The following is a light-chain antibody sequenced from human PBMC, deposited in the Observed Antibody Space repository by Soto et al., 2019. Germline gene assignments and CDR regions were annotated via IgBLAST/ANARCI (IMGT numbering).Light chain of an antibody. CDR3: SSYTTTSTQV. CDR2: EVT. CDR1: SSDVGGYNY. V-gene: IGLV2-14*01. Sequence: QSALTQPASVSGSPGQSITISCTGTSSDVGGYNYVSWYQQHPGKAPKLMIYEVTKRPSGVSDRFSGSKSGTTASLTISRLQAEDEADYYCSSYTTTSTQVFGGGTKVTVL. J-gene: IGLJ2*01.